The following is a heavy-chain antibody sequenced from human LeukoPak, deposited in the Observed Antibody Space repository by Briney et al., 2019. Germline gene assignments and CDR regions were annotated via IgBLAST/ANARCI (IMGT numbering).Heavy chain of an antibody. D-gene: IGHD5-24*01. Sequence: GGSLRLSCAASGFTSSNYWMQWVRQAPGKGLVWVSRLNGDGSTTGYADSVKGRFTISRDNAKNTLYLQMNSLRAEDTAVYYCARGEMATFYYYYYMDVWGKGTTVTISS. V-gene: IGHV3-74*01. CDR3: ARGEMATFYYYYYMDV. CDR2: LNGDGSTT. J-gene: IGHJ6*03. CDR1: GFTSSNYW.